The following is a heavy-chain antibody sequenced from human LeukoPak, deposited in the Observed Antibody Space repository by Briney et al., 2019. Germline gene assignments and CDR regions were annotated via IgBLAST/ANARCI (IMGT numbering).Heavy chain of an antibody. CDR1: GFSINNYW. CDR3: ARQAGVT. V-gene: IGHV3-7*01. Sequence: GGSLRLSCAVSGFSINNYWMTWYRQAPGKGLECVAHIKGDASEKYYLDSVKGRFTISRDNAKNSLYLQMNSLRAEDTAVYYCARQAGVTWGQGTLVTVSS. D-gene: IGHD6-19*01. J-gene: IGHJ5*02. CDR2: IKGDASEK.